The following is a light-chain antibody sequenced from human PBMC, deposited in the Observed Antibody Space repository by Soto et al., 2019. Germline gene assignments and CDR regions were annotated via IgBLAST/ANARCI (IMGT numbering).Light chain of an antibody. CDR3: YSYAGSNNFV. Sequence: QSALTQPPSASGSPGQSVTISCTGTSSDVGAYNYVSWYQQHPGKAPKLLIYEVTARPSGVPDRFSGSKSGSTASLTVSGLQAEDEADYYCYSYAGSNNFVFGSGTKVTVL. CDR1: SSDVGAYNY. J-gene: IGLJ1*01. V-gene: IGLV2-8*01. CDR2: EVT.